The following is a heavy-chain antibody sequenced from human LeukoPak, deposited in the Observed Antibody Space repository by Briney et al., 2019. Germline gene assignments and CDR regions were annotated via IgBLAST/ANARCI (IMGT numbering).Heavy chain of an antibody. V-gene: IGHV1-2*02. Sequence: GASVKVSCKASGYTFTGYYMHWVRQAPGQGLEWMGWINPNSGGTNYAQKFQGRVTMTRDTSISTAYMELSRLRSDDTAVYYCARGLGSSGRATGNWGQGTLVTVSP. CDR3: ARGLGSSGRATGN. D-gene: IGHD6-19*01. J-gene: IGHJ4*02. CDR1: GYTFTGYY. CDR2: INPNSGGT.